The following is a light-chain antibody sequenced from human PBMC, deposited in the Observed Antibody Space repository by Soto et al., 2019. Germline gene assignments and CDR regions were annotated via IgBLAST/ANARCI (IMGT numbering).Light chain of an antibody. Sequence: EIVLTQSPGTLSLSPGERATLSCRASQSVSSSYLAWYQQKPGQAPRLPIYGASSRATGIPDRFSGSGSGTEFTLTISSLQSEDFALYYCQQYHNLWTFGQGTKVDIK. CDR1: QSVSSSY. CDR2: GAS. V-gene: IGKV3-20*01. CDR3: QQYHNLWT. J-gene: IGKJ1*01.